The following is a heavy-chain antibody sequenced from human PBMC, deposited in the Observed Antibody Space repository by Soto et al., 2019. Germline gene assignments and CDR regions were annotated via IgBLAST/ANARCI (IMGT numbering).Heavy chain of an antibody. CDR2: ISWDGGST. J-gene: IGHJ3*02. CDR3: VKDIERQCPRFDAFAI. V-gene: IGHV3-43*01. CDR1: GFTFDDYT. D-gene: IGHD6-19*01. Sequence: PGGSLRLSCAASGFTFDDYTMHWVRQAPGKGLEWVSLISWDGGSTYYADSVRGRFTISRDNSKNSLYLQMNSLRTEDTALYYCVKDIERQCPRFDAFAIRGQGTMVTVSS.